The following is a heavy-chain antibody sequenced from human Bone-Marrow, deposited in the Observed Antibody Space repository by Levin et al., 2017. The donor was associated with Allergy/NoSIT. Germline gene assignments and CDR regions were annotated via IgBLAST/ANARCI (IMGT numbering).Heavy chain of an antibody. CDR2: ISGSGSST. J-gene: IGHJ4*02. Sequence: GESLKISCAASGFTFNSYALSWVRQAPGKGLEWVSAISGSGSSTYYADSVKGRFTISRENSKTKLYLQMNSLRAEDTAVYDCAKGAGWVAGAVALIWGQGTLVTVSS. CDR3: AKGAGWVAGAVALI. V-gene: IGHV3-23*01. D-gene: IGHD6-19*01. CDR1: GFTFNSYA.